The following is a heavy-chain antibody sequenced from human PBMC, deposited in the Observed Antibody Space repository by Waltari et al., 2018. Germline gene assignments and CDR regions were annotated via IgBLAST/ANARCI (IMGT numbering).Heavy chain of an antibody. Sequence: QVQLQESGPGLVKPSQTLSLTCTVSGGSISSGGYYWSWIRQHPGKGLEWIGYIYYSGSTYYNPSLKSRVTISVDTSKNQFSLKLSSVTAAYTAVYYCARTGMNGSGSQEIDYWGQGTLVTVSS. CDR2: IYYSGST. CDR3: ARTGMNGSGSQEIDY. V-gene: IGHV4-31*03. CDR1: GGSISSGGYY. D-gene: IGHD3-10*01. J-gene: IGHJ4*02.